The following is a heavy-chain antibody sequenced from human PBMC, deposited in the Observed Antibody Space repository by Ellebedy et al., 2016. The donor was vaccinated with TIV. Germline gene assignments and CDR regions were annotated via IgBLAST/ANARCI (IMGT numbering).Heavy chain of an antibody. J-gene: IGHJ4*02. D-gene: IGHD6-13*01. Sequence: ASVKVSCKASGYTFTNYYIHWVRQAPGQGLEWMGILYPNAGNTNYAQQFQGRVTMTTDTSTSTAYMELRSLRPDDTAVYYCAREEGYTSSWYGDYWGQGTLVTVTS. V-gene: IGHV1-46*01. CDR1: GYTFTNYY. CDR3: AREEGYTSSWYGDY. CDR2: LYPNAGNT.